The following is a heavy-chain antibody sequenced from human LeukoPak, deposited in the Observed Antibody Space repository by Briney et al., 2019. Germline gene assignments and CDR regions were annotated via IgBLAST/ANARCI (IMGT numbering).Heavy chain of an antibody. CDR2: TWYDGSNK. Sequence: PGGSLRLSCAASGFRFNNYGIHWVRQAPGKGLEWVAVTWYDGSNKYYADSVRDRFTVSRDNSKNTVYLQMNSLRVEDTAVYYCVKDEVYLDSGGYPTPDTTPDYWGQGTLATVSS. J-gene: IGHJ4*02. CDR1: GFRFNNYG. D-gene: IGHD3-22*01. V-gene: IGHV3-33*06. CDR3: VKDEVYLDSGGYPTPDTTPDY.